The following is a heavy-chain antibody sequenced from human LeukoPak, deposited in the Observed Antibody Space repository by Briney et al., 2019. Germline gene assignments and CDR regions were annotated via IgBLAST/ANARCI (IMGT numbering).Heavy chain of an antibody. J-gene: IGHJ3*02. CDR2: IYHSGST. V-gene: IGHV4-4*02. D-gene: IGHD3-22*01. Sequence: SGTLSLTCAVSGGSTSSSNWWSWVRQPPGKGLEWIGEIYHSGSTNYNPSLKSRVTISVDTSKNQFSLKLSSVTAADTAVYYCASWLLHTIDAFDIWGQGTMVTVSS. CDR3: ASWLLHTIDAFDI. CDR1: GGSTSSSNW.